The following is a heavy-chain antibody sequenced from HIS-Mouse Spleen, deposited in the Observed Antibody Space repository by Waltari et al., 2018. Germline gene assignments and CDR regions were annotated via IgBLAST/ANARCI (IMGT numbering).Heavy chain of an antibody. Sequence: QVQLQESGPGLVKPSQTLSLTCTVSGGSISSGDYYWSWIRQPPGKGLEWIGYIYYSGGTYYNPALKGRVTISVDTSKNQFSLKLSSVTAADTAVYYCARRGGSYYFDYLGQGTLVTVSS. D-gene: IGHD1-26*01. CDR2: IYYSGGT. V-gene: IGHV4-30-4*01. CDR3: ARRGGSYYFDY. CDR1: GGSISSGDYY. J-gene: IGHJ4*02.